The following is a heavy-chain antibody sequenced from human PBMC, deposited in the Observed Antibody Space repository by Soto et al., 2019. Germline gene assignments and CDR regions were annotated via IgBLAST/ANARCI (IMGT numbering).Heavy chain of an antibody. CDR2: IYPGDSNT. D-gene: IGHD1-1*01. J-gene: IGHJ4*02. CDR3: ARQAHNLAPPIDY. CDR1: GYDFTGYW. V-gene: IGHV5-51*01. Sequence: GESLKISCKASGYDFTGYWIGWVRQMPGKGVEWMGIIYPGDSNTRYSPSLQGQVTISADKSTSTVYLQWSSLQASDTAMYYCARQAHNLAPPIDYWGQGTPVTGSS.